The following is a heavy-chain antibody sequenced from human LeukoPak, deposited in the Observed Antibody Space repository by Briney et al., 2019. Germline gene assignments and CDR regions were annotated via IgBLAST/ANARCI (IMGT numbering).Heavy chain of an antibody. CDR1: GYTFLNYG. CDR3: ARDCASTSSYCY. Sequence: ASVRVSCKASGYTFLNYGITWVRQAPGQGLEWMGWISPYNGNTKYGQKLQGRVTITTDTPTSTAYMELRSLRSDDTAVYYCARDCASTSSYCYWGQGTLVTVSS. J-gene: IGHJ4*02. D-gene: IGHD2-2*01. V-gene: IGHV1-18*01. CDR2: ISPYNGNT.